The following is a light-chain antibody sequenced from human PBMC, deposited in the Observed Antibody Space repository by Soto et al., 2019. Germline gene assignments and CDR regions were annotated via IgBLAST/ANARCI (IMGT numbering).Light chain of an antibody. CDR1: SSNIGAGCE. CDR3: QSYDSSLSASYV. Sequence: QSVLTQPPSVSGAPGQRVTISCTGCSSNIGAGCEVHWYQHLPGKAPKLLIYGNTNRPSGVPDRFSGSKSGTSASLAITGLQAEDEADYYCQSYDSSLSASYVFGGGTKV. V-gene: IGLV1-40*01. CDR2: GNT. J-gene: IGLJ1*01.